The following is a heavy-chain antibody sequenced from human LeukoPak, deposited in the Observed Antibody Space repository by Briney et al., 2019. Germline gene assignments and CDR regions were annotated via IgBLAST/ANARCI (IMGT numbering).Heavy chain of an antibody. CDR1: GFTFSSYA. D-gene: IGHD1-26*01. V-gene: IGHV3-23*01. CDR2: ISGSGGST. J-gene: IGHJ4*02. CDR3: AKDRVIVGATSGNYFDY. Sequence: GGSLRLSCAASGFTFSSYAMSWVRQAPGKGLEWVSAISGSGGSTYYADSVKGRFTISRDNSRNTLYLQMNSLRAEDTAVYYCAKDRVIVGATSGNYFDYWGQGTLVTVSS.